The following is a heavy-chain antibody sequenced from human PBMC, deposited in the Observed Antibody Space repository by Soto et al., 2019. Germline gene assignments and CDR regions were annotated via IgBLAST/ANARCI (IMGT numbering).Heavy chain of an antibody. CDR2: IYYGGTT. CDR3: AREGGSGSPDWYFNV. J-gene: IGHJ2*01. D-gene: IGHD1-26*01. CDR1: CGSLSPNY. V-gene: IGHV4-59*12. Sequence: ETLSLTCTVSCGSLSPNYWSCIRQPPGKGLEWIGYIYYGGTTTNNPSLNSRVAISIDGSKNLFSLELSSVTAADSAIYYCAREGGSGSPDWYFNVWGRGTLVTVSS.